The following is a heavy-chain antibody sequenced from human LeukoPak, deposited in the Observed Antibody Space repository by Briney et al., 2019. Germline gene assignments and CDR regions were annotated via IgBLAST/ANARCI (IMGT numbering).Heavy chain of an antibody. Sequence: PGRSLRLSFAASGFTFSSYSMHWARQAPGKGLEWVAFISYDGSNENYADSVRGRFTVSRDNSKNTLYLQMNSLRAEDTALYYCARGDYYGSGGYSDYWGQGILVTVSS. V-gene: IGHV3-30-3*01. CDR2: ISYDGSNE. D-gene: IGHD3-10*01. CDR3: ARGDYYGSGGYSDY. CDR1: GFTFSSYS. J-gene: IGHJ4*02.